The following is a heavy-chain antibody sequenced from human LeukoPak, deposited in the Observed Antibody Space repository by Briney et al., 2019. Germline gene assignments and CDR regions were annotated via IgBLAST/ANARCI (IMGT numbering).Heavy chain of an antibody. CDR1: GGSFSGYY. CDR3: ARHYGP. J-gene: IGHJ4*02. D-gene: IGHD3-16*01. V-gene: IGHV4-34*01. CDR2: INHSGST. Sequence: SETLSLTCAVYGGSFSGYYWSWIRQTPGKGLEWIGEINHSGSTNYNPSLKSRVTISVDTSKNQFSLELNSVTATDTAVYYCARHYGPWGQGTLVTVSS.